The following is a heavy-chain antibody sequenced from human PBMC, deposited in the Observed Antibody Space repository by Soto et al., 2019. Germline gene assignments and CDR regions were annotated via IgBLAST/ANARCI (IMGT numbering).Heavy chain of an antibody. J-gene: IGHJ4*02. CDR2: ISTYNGNT. CDR1: GYTFTSYD. Sequence: QVQLVQSGAEVKKPGASVKVSCKASGYTFTSYDISWVRQAPGQGLEWMGWISTYNGNTNYAQRLQGRVIMTTDTSTSTASTDLRSLSSDDTAVYYCARGVGQPLDYWGQGTLVTVSS. CDR3: ARGVGQPLDY. D-gene: IGHD1-26*01. V-gene: IGHV1-18*01.